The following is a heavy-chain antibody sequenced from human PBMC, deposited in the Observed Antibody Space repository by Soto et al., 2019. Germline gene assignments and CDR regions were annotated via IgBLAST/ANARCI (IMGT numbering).Heavy chain of an antibody. J-gene: IGHJ6*02. CDR1: GYSFTSYW. CDR2: IDPSDSYT. CDR3: ASAHYYGSGSGYYYGMDV. D-gene: IGHD3-10*01. Sequence: GESLKISCKGSGYSFTSYWISWVRQMPGKGLEWMGRIDPSDSYTNYSPSFQGHVTISADKSISTAYLQWSSLKASDTAMYYCASAHYYGSGSGYYYGMDVWGQGTTVTVSS. V-gene: IGHV5-10-1*01.